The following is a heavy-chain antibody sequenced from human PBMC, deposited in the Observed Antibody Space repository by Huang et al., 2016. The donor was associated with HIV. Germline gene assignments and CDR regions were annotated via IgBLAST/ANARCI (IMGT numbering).Heavy chain of an antibody. Sequence: EVQLLESGGGLVQPGGSLRLSCIAAGFTFGNYAMGWVRQAPGKGLEWVAAIRGRCGRTYYADSVKGRFTISRDNFKNTLYLQMNSLIAEDTAVYYCAEEVSGYSYGIDYWGQGTLVTVSS. D-gene: IGHD5-18*01. CDR1: GFTFGNYA. V-gene: IGHV3-23*01. CDR2: IRGRCGRT. J-gene: IGHJ4*02. CDR3: AEEVSGYSYGIDY.